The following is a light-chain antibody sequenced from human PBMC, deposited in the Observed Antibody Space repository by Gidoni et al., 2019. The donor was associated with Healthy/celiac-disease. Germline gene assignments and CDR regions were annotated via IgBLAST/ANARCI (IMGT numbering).Light chain of an antibody. CDR1: SSDVGGYNY. J-gene: IGLJ1*01. Sequence: SALTQPASVSGSPGQSITISCTGTSSDVGGYNYVSWYQQHPGKAPKLMIYDVSNRPSGVSNRFSGSKSGNTASLTISGLKAEDEADYYCSSYTSSSTPPVVYGKGTKVTVL. V-gene: IGLV2-14*03. CDR2: DVS. CDR3: SSYTSSSTPPVV.